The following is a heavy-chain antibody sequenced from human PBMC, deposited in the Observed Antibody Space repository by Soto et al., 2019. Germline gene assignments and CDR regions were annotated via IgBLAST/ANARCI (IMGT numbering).Heavy chain of an antibody. D-gene: IGHD4-17*01. V-gene: IGHV3-23*01. J-gene: IGHJ2*01. Sequence: EVQLLESGGGLVQPGGSLRLSCAASGFTFSSYAMSWVRQAPGKGLEWVSAISGSGGSTYYADSVKGRFTISRDNSKNTRYLQMNSLRAEDTAVYYCAKTVMVTTRYFDLWGRGTLVTVSS. CDR2: ISGSGGST. CDR1: GFTFSSYA. CDR3: AKTVMVTTRYFDL.